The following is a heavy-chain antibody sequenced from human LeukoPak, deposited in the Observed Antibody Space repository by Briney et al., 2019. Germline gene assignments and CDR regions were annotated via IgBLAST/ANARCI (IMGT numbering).Heavy chain of an antibody. D-gene: IGHD5-18*01. J-gene: IGHJ4*02. Sequence: PGGSLRLSCAASGFTFSSYAMHWVRQAPGKGLEYVSAISSNGCSTYYANYVTCRFTISRDNSKKRLYLQMGSLRAEDMAVYYCARDGVYSYGSPSYYFAYGGEGTLVTVSS. CDR1: GFTFSSYA. CDR2: ISSNGCST. V-gene: IGHV3-64*01. CDR3: ARDGVYSYGSPSYYFAY.